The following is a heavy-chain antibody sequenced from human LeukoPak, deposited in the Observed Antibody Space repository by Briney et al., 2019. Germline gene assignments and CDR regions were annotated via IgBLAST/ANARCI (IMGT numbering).Heavy chain of an antibody. CDR2: IYASGST. Sequence: PSETLSLTCTVSGGSINSYYWSWLRQPAERGLEWIGRIYASGSTTYNPSLRSRVAISMDTSKNQFSLRLTSVTAADTAVYYCTRDSGTTWVVEFDPWGQGILVTVSS. D-gene: IGHD3-10*01. CDR3: TRDSGTTWVVEFDP. V-gene: IGHV4-4*07. CDR1: GGSINSYY. J-gene: IGHJ5*02.